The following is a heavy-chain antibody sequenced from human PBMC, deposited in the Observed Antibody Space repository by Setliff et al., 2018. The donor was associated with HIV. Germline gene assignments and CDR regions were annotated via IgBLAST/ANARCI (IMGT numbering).Heavy chain of an antibody. Sequence: SETLSLTCTVSGGSITNSNYYWGWFRQPPGKGLEWIGAIYYTENTYYNPSLKSRVTMSVDTSKNQFSLKLRSVTAADTAVYYCARRIAVAKYYFDFWGQGTLVTVSS. CDR2: IYYTENT. CDR1: GGSITNSNYY. CDR3: ARRIAVAKYYFDF. J-gene: IGHJ4*02. D-gene: IGHD6-19*01. V-gene: IGHV4-39*01.